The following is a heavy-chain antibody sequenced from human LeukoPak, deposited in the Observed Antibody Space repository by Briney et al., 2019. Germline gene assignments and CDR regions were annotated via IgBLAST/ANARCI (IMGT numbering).Heavy chain of an antibody. CDR2: IQYDGSNQ. CDR3: ARVRSPRYFDY. V-gene: IGHV3-30*02. J-gene: IGHJ4*02. CDR1: RLTFSTYG. Sequence: TGGSLRLSCAASRLTFSTYGMHWVRQAPGKGLEGVAYIQYDGSNQQYADSVKGRFSISRDNAKNSLYLQMNSLRAEDTAVYYCARVRSPRYFDYWGQGTLVTVSS.